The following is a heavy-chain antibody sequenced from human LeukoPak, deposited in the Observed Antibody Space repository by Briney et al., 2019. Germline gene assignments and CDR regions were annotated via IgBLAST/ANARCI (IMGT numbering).Heavy chain of an antibody. CDR2: IYYSGST. CDR3: ARTYYYDSSGYYPQTVYYFDY. Sequence: SETLSLTCTVSGGSISSYYWSWIRQPPGKGLEWIGYIYYSGSTIYNPSLKSRVTISVDTSKNQFSLKLSSVTAADTAVYYCARTYYYDSSGYYPQTVYYFDYWGQGTLVTVSS. J-gene: IGHJ4*02. CDR1: GGSISSYY. V-gene: IGHV4-59*08. D-gene: IGHD3-22*01.